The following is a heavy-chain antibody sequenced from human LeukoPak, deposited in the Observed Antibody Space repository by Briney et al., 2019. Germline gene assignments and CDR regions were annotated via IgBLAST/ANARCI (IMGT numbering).Heavy chain of an antibody. CDR1: GFTFSSYG. CDR2: IGGRGDST. J-gene: IGHJ5*02. Sequence: PGGSLRLSCAASGFTFSSYGISWVRQAPGKGLEWVSYIGGRGDSTYYADSVKGRFTISRDNSKNTVYLQMNSLRVEDTAVYYCAKEYSYNYVWDRWGQGTLVTVSS. CDR3: AKEYSYNYVWDR. V-gene: IGHV3-23*01. D-gene: IGHD3-16*01.